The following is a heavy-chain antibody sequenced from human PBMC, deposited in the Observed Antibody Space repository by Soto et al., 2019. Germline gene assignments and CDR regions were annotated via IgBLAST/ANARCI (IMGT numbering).Heavy chain of an antibody. Sequence: PGGSLRLSCAASGFTFSNAWMSWVRQAPGKGLEWVGRIKSKTDGGTTDYAAPVKGRFTISRGDSKNTLYLQMNSLKTEDTAVYYCTTTPTVPTLLRNVDPWGQGTLVTVSS. J-gene: IGHJ5*02. CDR2: IKSKTDGGTT. V-gene: IGHV3-15*01. CDR3: TTTPTVPTLLRNVDP. CDR1: GFTFSNAW. D-gene: IGHD4-4*01.